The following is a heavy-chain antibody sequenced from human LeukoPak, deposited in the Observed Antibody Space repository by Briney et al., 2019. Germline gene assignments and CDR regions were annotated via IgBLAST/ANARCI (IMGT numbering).Heavy chain of an antibody. CDR1: RYAFSSYD. D-gene: IGHD3-22*01. CDR2: MNPNTGRT. V-gene: IGHV1-8*01. Sequence: ASVKVSCKASRYAFSSYDINWVREAAGQGLEWMGWMNPNTGRTGFAQKFQGRLTMTRDTSISTAYMELSSLRSEDTAVYYCARLSQTPDYYSSGGYYYLGYWGQGTPVTVSS. CDR3: ARLSQTPDYYSSGGYYYLGY. J-gene: IGHJ4*02.